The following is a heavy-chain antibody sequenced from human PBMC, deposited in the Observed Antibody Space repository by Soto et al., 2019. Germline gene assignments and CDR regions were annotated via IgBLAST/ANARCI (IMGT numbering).Heavy chain of an antibody. J-gene: IGHJ6*02. CDR3: ARPLDYYYYGMDV. Sequence: QVQLVQSGAEVKKPGASVKVSCKASGYTFSSHDISWVRQAPGHGLEWLGRISAYKGNTNYAQNVQGRVTMTTDTSTGTAYMELRTLRSGDTAVYYCARPLDYYYYGMDVWGQGTLVTVSS. V-gene: IGHV1-18*01. CDR2: ISAYKGNT. CDR1: GYTFSSHD.